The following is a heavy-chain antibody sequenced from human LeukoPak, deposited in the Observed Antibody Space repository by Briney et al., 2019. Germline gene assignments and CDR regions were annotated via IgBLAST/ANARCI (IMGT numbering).Heavy chain of an antibody. Sequence: SVKVSCKTSGGTFSSYTINWVRQAPGQGLELMGGIIPIFGTANYAQKFQGRVTVTADKSTSTAYMELSSLRSEDTAVYYCARAVGTSSTFHYYMDVWGKGTTVTVSS. D-gene: IGHD6-6*01. V-gene: IGHV1-69*06. CDR2: IIPIFGTA. J-gene: IGHJ6*03. CDR3: ARAVGTSSTFHYYMDV. CDR1: GGTFSSYT.